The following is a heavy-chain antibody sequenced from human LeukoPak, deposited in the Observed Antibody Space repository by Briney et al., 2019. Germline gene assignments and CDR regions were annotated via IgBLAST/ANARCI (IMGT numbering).Heavy chain of an antibody. D-gene: IGHD4-17*01. J-gene: IGHJ3*01. CDR3: ASAPRSTVTTYAFDV. CDR2: IIPILGIA. Sequence: SVKVSCKASGGTFSSYAISWVRQAPGQGLEWMGRIIPILGIANYAQKFQGRVTITADKSTSTAYMELSSLRSEDTAVYYCASAPRSTVTTYAFDVWGQGTMVTVSS. V-gene: IGHV1-69*04. CDR1: GGTFSSYA.